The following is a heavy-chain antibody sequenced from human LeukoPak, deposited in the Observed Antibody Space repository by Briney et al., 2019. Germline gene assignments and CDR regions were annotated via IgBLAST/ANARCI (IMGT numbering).Heavy chain of an antibody. CDR1: GFTFSTYS. D-gene: IGHD6-19*01. V-gene: IGHV3-48*01. CDR3: ARDLGSYTSGWYMGFDY. CDR2: ISGTSNTI. J-gene: IGHJ4*02. Sequence: PGGSLRLSCVASGFTFSTYSMNWVRQAPGKGLEWVSYISGTSNTIYYADSVEARFTISRDNAKNSLYLQVNSLRAEDTAIYYCARDLGSYTSGWYMGFDYWGQGTLVTVSS.